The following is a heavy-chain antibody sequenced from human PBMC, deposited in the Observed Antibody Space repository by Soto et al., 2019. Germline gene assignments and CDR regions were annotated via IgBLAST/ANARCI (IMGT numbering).Heavy chain of an antibody. J-gene: IGHJ4*02. Sequence: QVQLQQWGAGLLKPSETLSLTCAVYGQSFSGHTWSWIRQSPGKGLEWIGEISQSGSTYYNPSLKTRVIISADTSKNQFSLTLNSVTAADTGVFYCARGSGIAVIPGELEDVHYDYWGQGTLVSVSS. V-gene: IGHV4-34*01. CDR3: ARGSGIAVIPGELEDVHYDY. CDR1: GQSFSGHT. D-gene: IGHD2-2*01. CDR2: ISQSGST.